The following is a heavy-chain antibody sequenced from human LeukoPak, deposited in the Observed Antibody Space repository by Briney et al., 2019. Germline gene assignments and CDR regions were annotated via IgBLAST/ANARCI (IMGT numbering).Heavy chain of an antibody. D-gene: IGHD3-3*01. CDR1: GYTFSSYW. Sequence: PGESLRISCKGSGYTFSSYWIGWVRQMPGKGLEWMGIIYPGDSDTRYSPSLQGQVTISVDTSIGTAYLQWRSLKASDTAIYYCARQNDFRLDYWGQGTLVTVSS. V-gene: IGHV5-51*01. CDR3: ARQNDFRLDY. J-gene: IGHJ4*02. CDR2: IYPGDSDT.